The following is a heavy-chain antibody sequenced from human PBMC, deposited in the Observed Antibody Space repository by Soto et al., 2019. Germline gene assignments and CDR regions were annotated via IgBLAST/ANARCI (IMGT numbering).Heavy chain of an antibody. D-gene: IGHD6-19*01. CDR2: IIPIFGTA. V-gene: IGHV1-69*05. Sequence: ASVKVSCKASGGTFSSYAISWVRQATGQGLEWMGGIIPIFGTASYAQKFPGRVTITTDESTSTAYMGLSSLRSEQTAVHYCERGIAVAGRGGMDVGGQGTTVTVSS. J-gene: IGHJ6*02. CDR1: GGTFSSYA. CDR3: ERGIAVAGRGGMDV.